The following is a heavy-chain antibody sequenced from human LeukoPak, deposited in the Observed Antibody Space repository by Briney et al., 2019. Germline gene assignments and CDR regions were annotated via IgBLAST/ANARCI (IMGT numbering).Heavy chain of an antibody. V-gene: IGHV3-23*01. Sequence: GGSLRLSCAASGFTFNTYAIYWVRQAPGKGLEWVSGICGSGGCTYYADSVKGRFTISRDNSKNTVYLQMISLTADDTAVYYCAKTTVGYSSGRYPGWPADCWGQGTLVTVSP. CDR3: AKTTVGYSSGRYPGWPADC. J-gene: IGHJ4*02. D-gene: IGHD6-19*01. CDR1: GFTFNTYA. CDR2: ICGSGGCT.